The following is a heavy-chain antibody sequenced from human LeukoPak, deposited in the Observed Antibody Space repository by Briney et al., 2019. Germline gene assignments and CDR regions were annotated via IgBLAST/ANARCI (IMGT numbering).Heavy chain of an antibody. Sequence: SETLSLTCTVSGGSISSGGYYWSWIRQHPGKGLEWIGYIYYSGSTYYNPSLKSRVAKSVDTSKNQFSLKLSSVTAADTAVYYCARGGYCSGGSCLTYYFDYWGQGTLVTVSS. D-gene: IGHD2-15*01. CDR1: GGSISSGGYY. V-gene: IGHV4-31*03. CDR2: IYYSGST. J-gene: IGHJ4*02. CDR3: ARGGYCSGGSCLTYYFDY.